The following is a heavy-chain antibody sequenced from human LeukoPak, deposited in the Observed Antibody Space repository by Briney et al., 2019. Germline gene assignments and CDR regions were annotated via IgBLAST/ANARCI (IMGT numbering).Heavy chain of an antibody. CDR2: IGSDGST. CDR1: XXXXXSXX. V-gene: IGHV3-53*01. D-gene: IGHD1-26*01. Sequence: LXXSCTASXXXXXSXXMSWXRXAXGKGLXXVXVIGSDGSTNHADSVKGRFTISRDNSKNTLYLQMNNLRAEDTAMYYCAREMYSGMYNDAFDIWGQGTKVTVSS. J-gene: IGHJ3*02. CDR3: AREMYSGMYNDAFDI.